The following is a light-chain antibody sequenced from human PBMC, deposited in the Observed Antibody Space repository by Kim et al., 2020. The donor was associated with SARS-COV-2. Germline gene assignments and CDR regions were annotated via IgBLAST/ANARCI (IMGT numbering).Light chain of an antibody. V-gene: IGKV3-11*01. CDR1: QSVSAY. CDR2: DAY. Sequence: LSPRERATLSCRASQSVSAYLAWYQQKPGQAPRLLIYDAYNRATGIPARFSGSGSGTDFTLTISSLEPEDFAVYYCQQRRNWPPTFGGGTKVDIK. CDR3: QQRRNWPPT. J-gene: IGKJ4*01.